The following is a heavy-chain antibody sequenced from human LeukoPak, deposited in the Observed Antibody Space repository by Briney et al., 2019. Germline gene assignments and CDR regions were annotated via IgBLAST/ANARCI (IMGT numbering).Heavy chain of an antibody. J-gene: IGHJ4*02. CDR3: ATGTLKAAATDFDY. Sequence: GGSLRLSCAASGFTFDDYGMSWVRQAPGKGLEWVSGINWNGGSTGYADSVKGRFTISRDNAKNSLYLQMNSLRAEDTALYYCATGTLKAAATDFDYWGQGTLVTVSS. D-gene: IGHD6-13*01. CDR2: INWNGGST. V-gene: IGHV3-20*04. CDR1: GFTFDDYG.